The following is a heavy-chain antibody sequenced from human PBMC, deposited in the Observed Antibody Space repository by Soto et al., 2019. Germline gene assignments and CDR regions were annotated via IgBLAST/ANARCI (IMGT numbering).Heavy chain of an antibody. CDR3: ARFGGPGLSHNWFDA. D-gene: IGHD3-16*01. J-gene: IGHJ5*02. Sequence: GESLKISCQGSGYRFSDYWIGWVRQMPGKGLEWMGLIYPDDSEIRYSPSFQGQVILSADLSINTAFVQWNSLKATDSGMYYCARFGGPGLSHNWFDAWGQGTLVTVSS. CDR2: IYPDDSEI. V-gene: IGHV5-51*01. CDR1: GYRFSDYW.